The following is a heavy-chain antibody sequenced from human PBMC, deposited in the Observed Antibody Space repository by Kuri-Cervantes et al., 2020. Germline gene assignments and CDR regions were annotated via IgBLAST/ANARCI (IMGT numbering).Heavy chain of an antibody. D-gene: IGHD3-3*01. CDR2: IYYSGST. J-gene: IGHJ4*02. CDR3: ARLWLEWTFDY. V-gene: IGHV4-30-2*03. Sequence: SQTLSLTCAVSGGSISSGGYSWSWIRQPPGKGLEWIGYIYYSGSTYYNPSLKSRVTISVDTSKNQFSLKLSSVTAADTAVYYCARLWLEWTFDYWGQGTLVTVSS. CDR1: GGSISSGGYS.